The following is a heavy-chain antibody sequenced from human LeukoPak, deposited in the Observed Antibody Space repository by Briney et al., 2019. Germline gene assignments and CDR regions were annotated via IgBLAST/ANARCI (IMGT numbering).Heavy chain of an antibody. CDR2: IIPIFGTA. J-gene: IGHJ4*02. Sequence: GASVKVSCKASGGTFSSYAISWVRQAPGQGLEWMGGIIPIFGTANYAQKFQGRVTITADESTSTAYMELSSLRSEDTAVYYCGRIIYYNNSGVYYDYGGQGPLAPVSS. V-gene: IGHV1-69*13. D-gene: IGHD3-22*01. CDR3: GRIIYYNNSGVYYDY. CDR1: GGTFSSYA.